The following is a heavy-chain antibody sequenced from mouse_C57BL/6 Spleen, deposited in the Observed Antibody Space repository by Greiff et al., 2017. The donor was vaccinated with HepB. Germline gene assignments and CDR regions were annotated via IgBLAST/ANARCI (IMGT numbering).Heavy chain of an antibody. CDR2: IGSGGST. CDR3: ARERVYYGAMDY. V-gene: IGHV2-2*01. CDR1: GFSLTSYG. J-gene: IGHJ4*01. Sequence: VQRVESGPGLVQPSQSLSITCTVSGFSLTSYGVHWVRQSPGKGLEWLGVIGSGGSTDYNAAFISRLSISKDNSKSQVFFKMNSLQADDTAIYYCARERVYYGAMDYWGQGTSVTVSS. D-gene: IGHD2-1*01.